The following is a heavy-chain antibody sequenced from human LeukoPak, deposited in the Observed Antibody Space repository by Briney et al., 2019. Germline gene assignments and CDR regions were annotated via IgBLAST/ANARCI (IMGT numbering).Heavy chain of an antibody. CDR2: IYSSGKT. CDR1: GGSINNYY. V-gene: IGHV4-4*07. Sequence: PSEALSLTCTVSGGSINNYYWTWIRQPAGKGLEWIGRIYSSGKTNYNPSLKSRVTMSVDTSNNQLSLMMTSVTAADTAVFYCARTPQGDNYFDYWGQGHLVTVSS. J-gene: IGHJ4*02. D-gene: IGHD3-9*01. CDR3: ARTPQGDNYFDY.